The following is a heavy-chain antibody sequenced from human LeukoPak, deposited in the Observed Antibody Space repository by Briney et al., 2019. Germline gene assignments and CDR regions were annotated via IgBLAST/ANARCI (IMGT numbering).Heavy chain of an antibody. D-gene: IGHD3-10*01. CDR1: GFTFSNYA. J-gene: IGHJ4*02. V-gene: IGHV3-64D*06. CDR2: ITSNGDTT. CDR3: LKDDSGLGDY. Sequence: GALRLSCSVSGFTFSNYAMHWVRQAPGKGLEYVSSITSNGDTTYYADSVRGRFTISGDNSKSTLYLQMSSLRAEDTAVYYCLKDDSGLGDYWGQGTLVTVSS.